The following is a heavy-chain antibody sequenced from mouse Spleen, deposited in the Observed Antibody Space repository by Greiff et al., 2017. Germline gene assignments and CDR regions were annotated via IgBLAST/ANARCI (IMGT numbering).Heavy chain of an antibody. CDR1: GFTFSSYA. Sequence: EVQGVESGGGLVKPGGSLKLSCAASGFTFSSYAMSWVRQTPEKRLEWVATISSGGSYTYYPDSVKGRFTISRDNAKNTLYLQMSSLRSEDTAMYYCARKGDWDAGGFDYWGQGTTLTVSS. J-gene: IGHJ2*01. CDR2: ISSGGSYT. CDR3: ARKGDWDAGGFDY. V-gene: IGHV5-9-3*01. D-gene: IGHD4-1*01.